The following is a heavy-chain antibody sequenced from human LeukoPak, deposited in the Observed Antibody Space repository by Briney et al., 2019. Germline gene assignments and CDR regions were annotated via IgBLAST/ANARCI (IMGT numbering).Heavy chain of an antibody. CDR2: IYYSGST. CDR3: ARHGRMGTINPSY. J-gene: IGHJ4*02. Sequence: PSETLSLTCTVSGGSIISSSSYNWGWIRQPPGKGLEWIGTIYYSGSTYYNPSLKSRITMSVDTSKNQFSLKLSSVTAADTAVYYCARHGRMGTINPSYWGQGTLVTVSS. V-gene: IGHV4-39*01. CDR1: GGSIISSSSYN. D-gene: IGHD5-24*01.